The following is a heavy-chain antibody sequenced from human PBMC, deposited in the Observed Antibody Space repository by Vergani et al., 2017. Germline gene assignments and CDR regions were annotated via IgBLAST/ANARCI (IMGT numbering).Heavy chain of an antibody. D-gene: IGHD6-19*01. CDR1: GFTFSSYA. Sequence: EVQLLESGGGLVQPGGSLRLSCAASGFTFSSYAMSWVRQAPGKGLEWVSAISGSGGSTYYADSVKGRFTISRDNSKNTLYLQMNSLRAEDTAVYYCARFLRETGSSGWYSTLRRYYMDVWGKGTTVTVSS. CDR2: ISGSGGST. J-gene: IGHJ6*03. V-gene: IGHV3-23*01. CDR3: ARFLRETGSSGWYSTLRRYYMDV.